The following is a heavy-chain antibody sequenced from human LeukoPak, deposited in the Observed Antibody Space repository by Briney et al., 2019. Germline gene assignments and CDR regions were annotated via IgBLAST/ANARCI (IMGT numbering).Heavy chain of an antibody. CDR2: IHSSGATI. J-gene: IGHJ3*02. CDR3: AVGITEDWGALDI. CDR1: GFTFSSYD. Sequence: GGSLRLSCAASGFTFSSYDMSWVRQAPGKGLEWVSYIHSSGATIIYADSVKGRFTISRDSAKNSVYLRMNSLRAEDTAIYYCAVGITEDWGALDIWGQGTMVIVST. V-gene: IGHV3-48*03. D-gene: IGHD1-26*01.